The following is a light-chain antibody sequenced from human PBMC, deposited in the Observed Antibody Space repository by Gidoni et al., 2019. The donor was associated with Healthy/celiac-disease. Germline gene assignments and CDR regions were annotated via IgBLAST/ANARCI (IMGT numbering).Light chain of an antibody. CDR1: QGISSY. CDR2: SAS. Sequence: DHQLTQSTSSLSASVGDRVTITCRVSQGISSYLNWYRQKPGKVPKLLIYSASNLQSGVPSRFSGSGSAADFTLTISSLLPEDVATYYCRRTYYAPPLTFGGGTKVEIK. CDR3: RRTYYAPPLT. V-gene: IGKV1-27*01. J-gene: IGKJ4*01.